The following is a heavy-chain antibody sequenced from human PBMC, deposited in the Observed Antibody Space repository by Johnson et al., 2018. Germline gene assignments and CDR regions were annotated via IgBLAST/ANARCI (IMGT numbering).Heavy chain of an antibody. V-gene: IGHV1-8*01. CDR1: GYTFTSYD. J-gene: IGHJ4*02. CDR2: MNPNRGNT. D-gene: IGHD1-26*01. Sequence: QVQLVESGAEVKKPGASXKVSCKASGYTFTSYDINWVRQSPGQGLEWMGWMNPNRGNTGYAQNFQGRVTMTRANSISTAYMELRNLKSEDTAVYYCARVGLGAGATMDNYWGQGTLVTVSS. CDR3: ARVGLGAGATMDNY.